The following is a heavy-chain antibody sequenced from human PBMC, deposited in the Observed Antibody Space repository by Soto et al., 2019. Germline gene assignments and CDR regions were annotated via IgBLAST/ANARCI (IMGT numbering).Heavy chain of an antibody. J-gene: IGHJ4*02. CDR1: GFTFSSYA. D-gene: IGHD6-13*01. CDR3: ARRSSSWYFDC. Sequence: EVQLLESGGGLVQPGGSLRLSCAASGFTFSSYAMNWVRQAPGKGLEWVSVISGSGGSTYYTDSVKGRFTISRDNSKNTLYLQMTSLRAEDTAVYDCARRSSSWYFDCWGQGTLVTVSS. CDR2: ISGSGGST. V-gene: IGHV3-23*01.